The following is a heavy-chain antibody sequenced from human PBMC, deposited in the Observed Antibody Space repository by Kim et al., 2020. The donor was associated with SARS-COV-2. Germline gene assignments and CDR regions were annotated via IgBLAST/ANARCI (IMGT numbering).Heavy chain of an antibody. V-gene: IGHV4-34*01. D-gene: IGHD2-2*02. CDR2: INHSGST. Sequence: SETLSLTCAVYGGSFSGYYWSWIRQPPGKGLEWIGEINHSGSTNYNPSLKSRVTISVDTSKNQFSLKLSSVTAADTAVYYCARGTPSIPAAILNLHYGMDVWGQGTTVTVSS. J-gene: IGHJ6*02. CDR3: ARGTPSIPAAILNLHYGMDV. CDR1: GGSFSGYY.